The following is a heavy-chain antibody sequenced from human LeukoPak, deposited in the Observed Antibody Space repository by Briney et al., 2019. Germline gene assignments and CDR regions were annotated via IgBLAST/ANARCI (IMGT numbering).Heavy chain of an antibody. V-gene: IGHV4-59*08. CDR1: GDSISSYY. Sequence: SETLSLTCSVSGDSISSYYWSWIRQPPGKGLEWIGYIYYSGSTEYNPSLKSRVTISVDTSKNQFSLKLNSVTAADTAVYYCARRKGASSHFDYWGQGTLVTVSS. CDR2: IYYSGST. D-gene: IGHD3-16*01. CDR3: ARRKGASSHFDY. J-gene: IGHJ4*02.